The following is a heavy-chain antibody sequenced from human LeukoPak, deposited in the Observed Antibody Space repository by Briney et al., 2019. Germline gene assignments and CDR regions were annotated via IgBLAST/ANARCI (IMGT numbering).Heavy chain of an antibody. CDR1: GFTFSGST. J-gene: IGHJ2*01. V-gene: IGHV3-73*01. CDR2: IRSKANSYAT. Sequence: PGGSLRLSCAASGFTFSGSTMHWVRQASGKGLEWVGRIRSKANSYATGYAASVKGRFTISRDDSKNTAYLQMNSLKNEDTAVYYCPLPPGDGKGYGGRGPLAT. D-gene: IGHD3-10*01. CDR3: PLPPGDGKGY.